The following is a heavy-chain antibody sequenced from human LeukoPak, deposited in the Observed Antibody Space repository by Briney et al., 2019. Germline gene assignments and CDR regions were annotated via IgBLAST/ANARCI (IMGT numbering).Heavy chain of an antibody. D-gene: IGHD3-9*01. CDR3: ARVTRYFDWLLYSDY. V-gene: IGHV4-34*01. CDR1: GASFTGYY. Sequence: SETLSLTCDVYGASFTGYYWSWIRQSPGKGLEWIGEMNQRGSMNYNPPLKSRVTISVDRSKNQFSLKLSSVTAADTAVYYCARVTRYFDWLLYSDYWGQGTLVTVSS. CDR2: MNQRGSM. J-gene: IGHJ4*02.